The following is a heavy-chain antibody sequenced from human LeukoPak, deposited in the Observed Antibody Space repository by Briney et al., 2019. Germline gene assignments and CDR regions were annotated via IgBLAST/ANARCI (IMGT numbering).Heavy chain of an antibody. Sequence: PSETLSLTCTVSGGSISSDYWTWIRLSPGKGLGWIGYIYHSGTTNYNPSLKSRLTLSLDSSKNQFSLKLTSVAAADTAVYYCARGGKWLQMDSWGQGTLVTVSS. V-gene: IGHV4-59*01. D-gene: IGHD5-24*01. CDR2: IYHSGTT. CDR3: ARGGKWLQMDS. J-gene: IGHJ4*02. CDR1: GGSISSDY.